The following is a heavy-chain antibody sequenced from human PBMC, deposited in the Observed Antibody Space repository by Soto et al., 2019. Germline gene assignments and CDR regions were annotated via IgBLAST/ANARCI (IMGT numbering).Heavy chain of an antibody. CDR1: GYTFSNYG. J-gene: IGHJ6*02. D-gene: IGHD6-19*01. CDR2: IRGYNGNT. CDR3: SRFIMVGGWFDPNYYHGMDV. Sequence: ASVKVSCKTSGYTFSNYGINWVRQAPGQGLEWMGWIRGYNGNTNYAQTVQGRVTMTTDTSTGTVYMELRSLKSDDTAIYYCSRFIMVGGWFDPNYYHGMDVWGQGTTVTVSS. V-gene: IGHV1-18*01.